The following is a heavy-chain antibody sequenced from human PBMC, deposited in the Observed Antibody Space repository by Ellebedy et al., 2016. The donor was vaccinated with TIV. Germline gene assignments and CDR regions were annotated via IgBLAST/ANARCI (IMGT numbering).Heavy chain of an antibody. CDR2: ISGSGGST. CDR1: GFTFSSYA. Sequence: GESLKISCAASGFTFSSYAMSWVRQAPGKGLEWVSAISGSGGSTYYADSVKGRFTISRDNSKNTLYLQMNSLRAEDTAVYYCAEDRGYSYGYGFFDYWGQGTLVTVSS. CDR3: AEDRGYSYGYGFFDY. V-gene: IGHV3-23*01. D-gene: IGHD5-18*01. J-gene: IGHJ4*02.